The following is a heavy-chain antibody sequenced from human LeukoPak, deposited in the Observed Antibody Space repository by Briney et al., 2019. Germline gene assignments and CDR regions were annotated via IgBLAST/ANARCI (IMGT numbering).Heavy chain of an antibody. CDR1: GFTFSSYS. CDR3: ARVSILWFGESVDV. J-gene: IGHJ6*04. D-gene: IGHD3-10*01. CDR2: INHNGST. Sequence: GSLRLSCASSGFTFSSYSITSVRQAPGKGLEWDGGINHNGSTNYNPSLKSRVTISVDTSKNQFSLKLSAVTAADTAVYYCARVSILWFGESVDVWGKGTTVTVSS. V-gene: IGHV4-34*01.